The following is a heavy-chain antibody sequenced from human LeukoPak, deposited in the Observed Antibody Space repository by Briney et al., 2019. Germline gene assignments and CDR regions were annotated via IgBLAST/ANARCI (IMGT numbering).Heavy chain of an antibody. CDR1: GYTFTSYG. J-gene: IGHJ6*03. V-gene: IGHV1-18*01. CDR2: ISPYNGNT. Sequence: ASAKVSCKASGYTFTSYGISWVRQAPGQGLEWMGWISPYNGNTNYAQKLQGRVTMTTDTSTSTAYMELRSLRSDDTAVYYCARIGYCSSTSCYPYYMDVWGKGTTVTVSS. CDR3: ARIGYCSSTSCYPYYMDV. D-gene: IGHD2-2*01.